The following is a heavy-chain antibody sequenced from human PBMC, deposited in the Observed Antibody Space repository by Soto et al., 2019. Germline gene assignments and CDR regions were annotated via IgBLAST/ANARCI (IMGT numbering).Heavy chain of an antibody. CDR1: GGTFSSYT. CDR2: IIPILGTA. CDR3: ARETTVTTFRFDP. J-gene: IGHJ5*02. D-gene: IGHD4-17*01. Sequence: ASVKVSCKASGGTFSSYTISWVRQAPGQGLEWMGRIIPILGTANYAQKFQGRVTITADKSTSTAYMELSSLRSEDTAVYYCARETTVTTFRFDPWGQGTLVTVSS. V-gene: IGHV1-69*08.